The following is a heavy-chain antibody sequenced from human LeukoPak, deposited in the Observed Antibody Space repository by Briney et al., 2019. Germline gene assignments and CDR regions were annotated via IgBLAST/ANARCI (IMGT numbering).Heavy chain of an antibody. CDR2: ISVYNGNA. V-gene: IGHV1-18*01. Sequence: ASVTVSCKASGYTFTSYSISWVRQAPGQGLEWMGWISVYNGNAHYAQRLQGRVTMTTDTSTRTAYMELSSLRSEDTAVYYCAREDFYDSGSNDYWGQGTLVTVSS. CDR3: AREDFYDSGSNDY. J-gene: IGHJ4*02. D-gene: IGHD3-22*01. CDR1: GYTFTSYS.